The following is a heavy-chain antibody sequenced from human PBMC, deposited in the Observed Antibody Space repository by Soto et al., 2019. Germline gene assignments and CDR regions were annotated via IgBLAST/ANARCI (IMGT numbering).Heavy chain of an antibody. V-gene: IGHV4-4*02. D-gene: IGHD3-9*01. J-gene: IGHJ3*02. CDR2: IYHSGST. CDR3: ARAYYDILTGYPDAFDI. CDR1: SGSISSSNW. Sequence: SETLSLTCAVSSGSISSSNWWSWVRQPPGKGLEWIGEIYHSGSTNYNPSLKSRVTISVDKSKNQFSLKLSSVTAADTAVYYCARAYYDILTGYPDAFDIWGQGTMVTVSS.